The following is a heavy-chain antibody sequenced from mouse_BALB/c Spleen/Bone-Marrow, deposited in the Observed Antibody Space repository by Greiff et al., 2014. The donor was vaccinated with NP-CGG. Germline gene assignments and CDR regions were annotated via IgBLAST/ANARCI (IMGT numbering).Heavy chain of an antibody. CDR1: GYAFTNYL. V-gene: IGHV1-54*01. CDR2: INPGSGGT. CDR3: ARCLTGTSAMDY. Sequence: VQLQQSGAELVRPGTSVKVSCKASGYAFTNYLIEWVKQRPGQGLEWIGVINPGSGGTNYNEKFKAKATLTADKSSSTACMQLSSLTSDDSAVYFCARCLTGTSAMDYWGQGTSVTVSS. D-gene: IGHD4-1*01. J-gene: IGHJ4*01.